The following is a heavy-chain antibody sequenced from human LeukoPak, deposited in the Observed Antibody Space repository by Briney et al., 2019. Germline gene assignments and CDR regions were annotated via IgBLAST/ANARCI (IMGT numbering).Heavy chain of an antibody. CDR2: IYYSGST. CDR3: ARGAVGAMWYYMDV. J-gene: IGHJ6*03. Sequence: SETLSLTCTVSGGSISSYYWSWIRQPPGKGLEWIGYIYYSGSTNYNPSLKSRVTISVDTSKNQFSLKLSSVTAADTAVYYCARGAVGAMWYYMDVWGKGTTVTVSS. V-gene: IGHV4-59*01. D-gene: IGHD1-26*01. CDR1: GGSISSYY.